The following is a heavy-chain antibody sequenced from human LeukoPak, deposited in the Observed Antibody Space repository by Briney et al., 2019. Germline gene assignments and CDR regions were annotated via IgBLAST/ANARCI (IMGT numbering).Heavy chain of an antibody. CDR1: GGSFSGYY. CDR2: INHSGST. Sequence: SETLSLTCAVYGGSFSGYYWSWIRQPPGKGLEWIGEINHSGSTNYNPSLKSRVTILVDTSKNQFSLKLSSVTAADTAVYYCARMRRQWPVLVYWGQGTLVTVSS. D-gene: IGHD6-19*01. J-gene: IGHJ4*02. CDR3: ARMRRQWPVLVY. V-gene: IGHV4-34*01.